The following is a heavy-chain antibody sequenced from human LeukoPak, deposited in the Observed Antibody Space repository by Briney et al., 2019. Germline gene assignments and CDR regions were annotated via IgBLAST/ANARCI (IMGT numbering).Heavy chain of an antibody. D-gene: IGHD3-10*01. V-gene: IGHV1-69*13. J-gene: IGHJ4*02. CDR2: IIPIFGAA. CDR3: ATFLGWFGEPRHYFDY. CDR1: GGTFSSYA. Sequence: ASVKLSCTASGGTFSSYAMSWVRQAPGQGLEWMGGIIPIFGAANYAQNFQGRVTITADESTSTAYMELSGLRSEDTAVYYCATFLGWFGEPRHYFDYWGQGTLVTVSS.